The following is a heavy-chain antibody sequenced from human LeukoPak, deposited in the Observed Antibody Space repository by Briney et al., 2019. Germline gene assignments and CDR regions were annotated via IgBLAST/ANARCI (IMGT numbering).Heavy chain of an antibody. CDR1: GSDFSRYT. D-gene: IGHD2-2*03. Sequence: PGGSLSLSCAASGSDFSRYTRHWARKAPGKGLEWLQIILYDGSDKYYRGSVKGRVTISRDNSNNTLYVQMNSLRLEDTAVYYGVKDGYCGAATCYGWFDPWGQGSLVTVSS. J-gene: IGHJ5*02. CDR3: VKDGYCGAATCYGWFDP. V-gene: IGHV3-30*04. CDR2: ILYDGSDK.